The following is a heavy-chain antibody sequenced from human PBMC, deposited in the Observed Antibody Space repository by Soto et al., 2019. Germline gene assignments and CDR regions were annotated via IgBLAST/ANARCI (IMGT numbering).Heavy chain of an antibody. CDR2: IYYSGRT. Sequence: PSETLSLTCTVSGVSISSGGYYWSWIRQHPGKGLEWIGNIYYSGRTYYNPSLKSRVILSVDTSKNHFSLTLRSVTAADSAMYYCASVIGGDYDYYFDFWGQGALVTVSS. D-gene: IGHD2-21*02. V-gene: IGHV4-31*03. J-gene: IGHJ4*02. CDR1: GVSISSGGYY. CDR3: ASVIGGDYDYYFDF.